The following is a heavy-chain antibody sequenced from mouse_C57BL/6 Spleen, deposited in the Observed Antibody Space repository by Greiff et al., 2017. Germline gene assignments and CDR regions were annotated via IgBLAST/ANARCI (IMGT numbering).Heavy chain of an antibody. D-gene: IGHD1-1*01. J-gene: IGHJ2*01. CDR1: GYTFTSYW. Sequence: QVQLQQPGAELVKPGASVKVSCKASGYTFTSYWMHWVKQRPGQGLEWIGRIHPSDSDTNYNQKFKGKATLTVDKSSCTAYMQLSSLTSEDSAVYYCAINYGSSYYFDYWGQGTTLTVSS. CDR3: AINYGSSYYFDY. CDR2: IHPSDSDT. V-gene: IGHV1-74*01.